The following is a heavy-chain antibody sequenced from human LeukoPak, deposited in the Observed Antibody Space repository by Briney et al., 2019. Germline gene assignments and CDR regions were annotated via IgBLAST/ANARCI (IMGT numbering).Heavy chain of an antibody. Sequence: SETLSLTCSVSGGSIRNYFWSWIRQPAGKGLEWIGRIYTSGSTDYNPSLRSRVTMSVDTSRNQFSLKLTSVTAADTAVYYCAREYSSSSGRRAFDIWGQGTMVTVSS. D-gene: IGHD6-6*01. CDR1: GGSIRNYF. V-gene: IGHV4-4*07. J-gene: IGHJ3*02. CDR3: AREYSSSSGRRAFDI. CDR2: IYTSGST.